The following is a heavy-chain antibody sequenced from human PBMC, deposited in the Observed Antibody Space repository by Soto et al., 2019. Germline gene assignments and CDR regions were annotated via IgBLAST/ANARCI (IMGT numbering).Heavy chain of an antibody. D-gene: IGHD3-10*01. Sequence: EVQLVESGGGLVKPGASLRLSCVGSGFTFTTFSMNWVRQAPGKGLEWVSSISDSSTFIFYADSVKGRFTISRDNAKNSLYLQMTSLRAEHTAVYYCARDLPPYGSGSFSNNYFKKWGRGTLVTVSS. V-gene: IGHV3-21*01. J-gene: IGHJ4*02. CDR2: ISDSSTFI. CDR1: GFTFTTFS. CDR3: ARDLPPYGSGSFSNNYFKK.